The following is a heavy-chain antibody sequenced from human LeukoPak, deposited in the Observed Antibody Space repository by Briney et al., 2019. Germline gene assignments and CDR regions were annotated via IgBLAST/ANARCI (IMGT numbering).Heavy chain of an antibody. D-gene: IGHD5-18*01. J-gene: IGHJ6*02. CDR1: SFTFADHA. CDR2: IGSKTYGGTT. V-gene: IGHV3-49*04. CDR3: TRGPIQLWLYDGMDV. Sequence: GRSQTLSCTPSSFTFADHAIISVLHPPRTRPYFLSFIGSKTYGGTTEYAASVKGRFTISRDDSKSIAYLQMNSLKTEDTAAYYCTRGPIQLWLYDGMDVWGQRTTVTVSS.